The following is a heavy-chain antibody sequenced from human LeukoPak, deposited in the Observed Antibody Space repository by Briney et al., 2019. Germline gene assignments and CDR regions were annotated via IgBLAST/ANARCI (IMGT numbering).Heavy chain of an antibody. CDR3: ARGQRVITGTPGLFDI. D-gene: IGHD1-20*01. J-gene: IGHJ3*02. Sequence: PGGSLRLSCAASGFTFSSYSMNWVRQAPGKGLEWVSSISSSSSYIYYADSVKGRFTISRDNAKNSLYLQMNSLRAEDTAVYYCARGQRVITGTPGLFDIWGQGTMVTVSS. CDR1: GFTFSSYS. V-gene: IGHV3-21*01. CDR2: ISSSSSYI.